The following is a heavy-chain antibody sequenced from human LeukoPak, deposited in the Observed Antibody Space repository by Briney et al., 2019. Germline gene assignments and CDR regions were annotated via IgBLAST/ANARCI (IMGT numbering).Heavy chain of an antibody. Sequence: PSETLSLTCAVYGGSFSGYYWSWIRQPPGKGLEWIGYTYYSGSTNYNPSLKSRVTISVDTSKNQFSLKLSSVTAADTAVYYCARVVGATMIVGLFAFDIWGQGTMVTVSS. CDR1: GGSFSGYY. J-gene: IGHJ3*02. CDR3: ARVVGATMIVGLFAFDI. V-gene: IGHV4-59*01. D-gene: IGHD3-22*01. CDR2: TYYSGST.